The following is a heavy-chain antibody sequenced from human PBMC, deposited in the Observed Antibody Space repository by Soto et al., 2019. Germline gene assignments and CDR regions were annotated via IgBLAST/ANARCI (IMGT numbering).Heavy chain of an antibody. CDR1: GYTFTSSY. J-gene: IGHJ3*02. D-gene: IGHD3-10*01. V-gene: IGHV1-46*03. Sequence: ASVKVSCKASGYTFTSSYMQWVRQAPGQGLEWMGIINPSGGSTSYAQKFQGRVTMTRDTSTSTVYMELSSLRSEDTAVYYCARRGAAMVRGVPDRKDAFDIWGQGTMVTVSS. CDR2: INPSGGST. CDR3: ARRGAAMVRGVPDRKDAFDI.